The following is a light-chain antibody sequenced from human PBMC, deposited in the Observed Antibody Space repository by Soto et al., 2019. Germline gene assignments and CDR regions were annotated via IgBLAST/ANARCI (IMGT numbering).Light chain of an antibody. V-gene: IGLV2-14*03. CDR1: SSDIGGYNY. Sequence: QSALTQPASLSGSPGQSITISCTGTSSDIGGYNYVSWYQQHPGKAPKLIIHDVSNRPSGVSDRFFGSKSGNTASLTISGRQAEDEADYYCSSYRASSTTHDVFGTGTKLTVL. J-gene: IGLJ1*01. CDR3: SSYRASSTTHDV. CDR2: DVS.